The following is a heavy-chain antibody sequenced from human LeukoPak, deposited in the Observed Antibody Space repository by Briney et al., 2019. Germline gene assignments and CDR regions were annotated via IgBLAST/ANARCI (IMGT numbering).Heavy chain of an antibody. Sequence: GGSLRLSCAASGFTFSSYAMHWVRQAPGKGLEYVSAISSNGGSTYYANSVKGRFTISRDNSKNTLYLQMGSLRAEDMAVYYCARRDYDQNWYFDLWGRGTLVTVSS. V-gene: IGHV3-64*01. D-gene: IGHD4-17*01. CDR2: ISSNGGST. CDR1: GFTFSSYA. CDR3: ARRDYDQNWYFDL. J-gene: IGHJ2*01.